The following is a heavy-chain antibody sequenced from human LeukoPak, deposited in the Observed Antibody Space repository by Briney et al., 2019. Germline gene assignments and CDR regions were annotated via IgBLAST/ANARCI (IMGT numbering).Heavy chain of an antibody. Sequence: ASVKVSCKVSGYTLTELSMHWVRQAPGKGLEWMGGFDPEDGETIYAQKFRGRVTMTEDTSTDTAYMELSSLRSEDTAVYYCATGGLSVGATAIDYWGQGTLVTVSS. J-gene: IGHJ4*02. CDR1: GYTLTELS. V-gene: IGHV1-24*01. D-gene: IGHD1-26*01. CDR3: ATGGLSVGATAIDY. CDR2: FDPEDGET.